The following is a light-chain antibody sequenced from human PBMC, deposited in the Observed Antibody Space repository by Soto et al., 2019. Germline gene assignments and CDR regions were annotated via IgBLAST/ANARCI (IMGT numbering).Light chain of an antibody. J-gene: IGLJ1*01. CDR3: SLYISGSTYV. CDR2: EVS. V-gene: IGLV2-18*01. CDR1: SSDLGSYNR. Sequence: QSALTQPPSVSGSPGQSVSISCTGTSSDLGSYNRVSWYQQPPGTAPKLMIYEVSNRPSRVPDRFSGSKSGKTASLTISGLQAEDEADYYCSLYISGSTYVFGTGTKLTVL.